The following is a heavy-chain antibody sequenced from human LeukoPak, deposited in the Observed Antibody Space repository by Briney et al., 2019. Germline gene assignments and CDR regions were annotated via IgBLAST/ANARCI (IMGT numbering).Heavy chain of an antibody. CDR1: GFTFGDNA. CDR2: IRNRAYGGTT. J-gene: IGHJ4*02. D-gene: IGHD6-13*01. V-gene: IGHV3-49*04. CDR3: LRHYSR. Sequence: PGGSLRLSCTGSGFTFGDNAMSWVRQAPGKGLEWVGFIRNRAYGGTTEYAASVKGRFTISRDDSKSIAYLQMNSLRTEDTAVYSCLRHYSRWGQGTLVTVSS.